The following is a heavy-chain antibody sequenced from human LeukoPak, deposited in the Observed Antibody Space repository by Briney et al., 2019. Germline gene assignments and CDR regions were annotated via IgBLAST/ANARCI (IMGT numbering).Heavy chain of an antibody. D-gene: IGHD3-3*01. CDR3: ARGGVVRGGSWFDP. CDR1: GGSISSYY. CDR2: IYYSGST. V-gene: IGHV4-59*01. J-gene: IGHJ5*02. Sequence: SETLSLTCDVSGGSISSYYWSWIRQPPGKGLEWIGYIYYSGSTNYNPSLKSRVTISVDTSKNQFSLKLSSVTAADTAVYYCARGGVVRGGSWFDPWGQGTLVTVSS.